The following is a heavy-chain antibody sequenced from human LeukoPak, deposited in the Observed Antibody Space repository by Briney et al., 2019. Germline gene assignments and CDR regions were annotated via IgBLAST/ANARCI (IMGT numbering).Heavy chain of an antibody. D-gene: IGHD4-17*01. CDR1: GGTFSSYA. J-gene: IGHJ3*02. CDR3: ARHKTEGDYEPGGAFDI. Sequence: SVKVSCKASGGTFSSYAISWVRQAPGQGLEWMGRIIPIFGTSNYAQKFQGGVTITTDESTSTVYMELSSLRSEDMAMYYCARHKTEGDYEPGGAFDIWAKGQWSPSLQ. V-gene: IGHV1-69*05. CDR2: IIPIFGTS.